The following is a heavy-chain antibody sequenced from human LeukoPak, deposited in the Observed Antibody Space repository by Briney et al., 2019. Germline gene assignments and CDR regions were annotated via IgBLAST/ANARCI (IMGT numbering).Heavy chain of an antibody. CDR1: GGSISSYY. J-gene: IGHJ4*02. CDR2: IYYSGST. V-gene: IGHV4-59*01. D-gene: IGHD2-15*01. CDR3: AGGQPTFNPYNVNAFYSFYFDS. Sequence: SETLSLTCTVSGGSISSYYWNWIRQPPGKGLERIGYIYYSGSTNYNPSLKSRITISVDTSKNHFSLKLNSVTAADTAVYYCAGGQPTFNPYNVNAFYSFYFDSWAWEPWSPSPQ.